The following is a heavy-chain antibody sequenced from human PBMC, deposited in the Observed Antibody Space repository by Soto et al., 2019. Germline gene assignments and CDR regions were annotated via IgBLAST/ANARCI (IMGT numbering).Heavy chain of an antibody. Sequence: QIQLVQSGAAVKKPGASVKVSCKTSGYTFNTYGITCVRQAPGQGLEWMGWINAYNGNTNYAQRLHGRVTMTTDTPTSTAYMELRSLRSDDTAVYYCARDQRPSGLGPWGQGTLVTVSS. V-gene: IGHV1-18*01. J-gene: IGHJ5*02. CDR3: ARDQRPSGLGP. CDR2: INAYNGNT. CDR1: GYTFNTYG.